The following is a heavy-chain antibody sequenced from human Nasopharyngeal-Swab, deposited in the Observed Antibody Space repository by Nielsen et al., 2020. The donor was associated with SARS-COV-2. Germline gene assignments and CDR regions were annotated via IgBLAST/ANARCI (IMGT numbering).Heavy chain of an antibody. J-gene: IGHJ5*02. CDR3: ARDPDESSSFDP. CDR1: GYTFTSYG. V-gene: IGHV1-18*01. D-gene: IGHD3-22*01. CDR2: ISGYNGNT. Sequence: DAGKDTCKASGYTFTSYGMSGVRQATGEGLERMGWISGYNGNTKYAQKLQGKVTMTTDTPTSTAYMELRSLRSDDTAVYYCARDPDESSSFDPWGQGTLVTVSS.